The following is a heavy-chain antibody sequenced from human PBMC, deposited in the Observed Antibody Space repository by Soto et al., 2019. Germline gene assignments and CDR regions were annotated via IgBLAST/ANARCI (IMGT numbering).Heavy chain of an antibody. CDR1: GGSFSGYY. Sequence: QVQLQQWGAGLLKPSEALSLTCAVYGGSFSGYYWSWIRQPPGKGLEWIGEINHSGSTNYNPSLKSRVTISVDTSKNQFSLKLSSVTAADTAVYYCARGRGAALWGQGTLVTVSS. D-gene: IGHD6-6*01. V-gene: IGHV4-34*01. CDR2: INHSGST. CDR3: ARGRGAAL. J-gene: IGHJ4*02.